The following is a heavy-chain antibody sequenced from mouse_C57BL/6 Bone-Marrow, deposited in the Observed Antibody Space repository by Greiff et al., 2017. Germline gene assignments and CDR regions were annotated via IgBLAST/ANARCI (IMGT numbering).Heavy chain of an antibody. CDR3: YYSNYRFAY. J-gene: IGHJ3*01. D-gene: IGHD2-5*01. CDR1: GFNIKNTY. CDR2: IDPANGNT. Sequence: VQLQQSVAELVRPGASVKLSCTASGFNIKNTYMHCVQQRPEQGLEWIGRIDPANGNTKYAPKFQGKATITADTSSNTAYLQLSSLTSEDTAIYYSYYSNYRFAYWGQGTLVTVSA. V-gene: IGHV14-3*01.